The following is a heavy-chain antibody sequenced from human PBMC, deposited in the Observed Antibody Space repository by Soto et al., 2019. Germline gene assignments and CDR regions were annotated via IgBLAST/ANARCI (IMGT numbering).Heavy chain of an antibody. CDR2: ISSSSSYI. Sequence: GGSLRFSCAASGFTFSSYSMNWVRQAPGKGLEWVSSISSSSSYIYYADSVKGRFTISRDNAKNSLYLQMNSLRAEDTAVYYCARDKVAARGTFDYWGQGTLVTVSS. J-gene: IGHJ4*02. D-gene: IGHD6-25*01. CDR1: GFTFSSYS. CDR3: ARDKVAARGTFDY. V-gene: IGHV3-21*01.